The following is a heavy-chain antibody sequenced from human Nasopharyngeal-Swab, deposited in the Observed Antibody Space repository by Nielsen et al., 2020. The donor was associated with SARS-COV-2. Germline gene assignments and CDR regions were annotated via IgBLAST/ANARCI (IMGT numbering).Heavy chain of an antibody. Sequence: SETLSLTCTVSGGSIGSGDYFWSWIRQHPGKGLEWIGYIHYTGSDYYNPSLETRVAISVDTSKNQFSLKLSSVTAADTAVYYCARGLGRTIFGVVIMGAFDIWGQGTMVTVSS. CDR1: GGSIGSGDYF. V-gene: IGHV4-31*03. J-gene: IGHJ3*02. CDR3: ARGLGRTIFGVVIMGAFDI. D-gene: IGHD3-3*01. CDR2: IHYTGSD.